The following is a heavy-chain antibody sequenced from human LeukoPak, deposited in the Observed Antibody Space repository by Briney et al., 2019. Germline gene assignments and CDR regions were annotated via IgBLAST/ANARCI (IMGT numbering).Heavy chain of an antibody. CDR3: ASVSPIAVAGSSYYYAMDV. D-gene: IGHD6-19*01. V-gene: IGHV4-4*07. CDR2: IYSSGTT. CDR1: GGSISKYS. J-gene: IGHJ6*02. Sequence: SETLSLTCNVSGGSISKYSWTWIRQPAGKGREWIGRIYSSGTTTYNPSLKSRVAMSVDTSRNQFSLKLSSVTAADTAVYSCASVSPIAVAGSSYYYAMDVWGQGTTVTVSS.